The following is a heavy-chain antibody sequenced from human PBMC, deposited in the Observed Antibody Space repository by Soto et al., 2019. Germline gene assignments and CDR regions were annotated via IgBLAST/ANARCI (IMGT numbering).Heavy chain of an antibody. V-gene: IGHV3-30-3*01. J-gene: IGHJ6*02. D-gene: IGHD2-2*01. Sequence: QVQLVESGGGVVQPGRSLRLSCAASGFTFSSYAMHWVRQAPGKGLEWVAVISYDGSNKYYADSVKGRFTISRDNSKNXXYXQXXSLRAEDTAVYYCARDSTDCISTSCSRHYYYGMDVWGQGTTVTVSS. CDR3: ARDSTDCISTSCSRHYYYGMDV. CDR1: GFTFSSYA. CDR2: ISYDGSNK.